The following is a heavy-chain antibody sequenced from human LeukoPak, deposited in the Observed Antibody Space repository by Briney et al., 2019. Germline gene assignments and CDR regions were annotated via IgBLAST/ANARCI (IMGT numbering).Heavy chain of an antibody. J-gene: IGHJ4*02. CDR3: ARGKYSSSHYYFDY. CDR1: GFTFSSYG. CDR2: ISGSGGST. Sequence: GGSLRLSCAASGFTFSSYGMSWVRQAPGKGLEWVSAISGSGGSTYYADSVKGRFTISRDNSKNTLYLQMNSLRAEDTAVYYCARGKYSSSHYYFDYWGQGTLVTVSS. V-gene: IGHV3-23*01. D-gene: IGHD6-13*01.